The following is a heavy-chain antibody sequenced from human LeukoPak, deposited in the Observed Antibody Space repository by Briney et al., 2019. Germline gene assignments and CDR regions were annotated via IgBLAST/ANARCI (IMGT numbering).Heavy chain of an antibody. D-gene: IGHD5-24*01. CDR3: ARVTVNGYNYIDY. CDR2: ISSSSSYI. J-gene: IGHJ4*02. V-gene: IGHV3-21*01. CDR1: GFTFSSYS. Sequence: GGSLRLSCAASGFTFSSYSMNWVRQAPGKGLEWVSSISSSSSYIYYADSVKGRFTISRDNAKNSLYLQMNSLRGEDTAVYYCARVTVNGYNYIDYWGQGTLVTVSS.